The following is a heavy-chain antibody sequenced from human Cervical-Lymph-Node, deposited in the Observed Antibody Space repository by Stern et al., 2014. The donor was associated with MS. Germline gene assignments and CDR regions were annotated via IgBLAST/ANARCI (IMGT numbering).Heavy chain of an antibody. J-gene: IGHJ3*02. CDR2: IVPLRGSS. V-gene: IGHV1-69*01. CDR1: GGPFSSYV. Sequence: QVQLVQSGAEVMQPGSSVKVSCKASGGPFSSYVITWVRQAPGQGLEWMGGIVPLRGSSDYAQKFRGRVTITADEPATTAYMEMRGLRSEDTAMYYCAKGTLTGVPTRGFLDIWGQGTMVTVSS. CDR3: AKGTLTGVPTRGFLDI. D-gene: IGHD1-20*01.